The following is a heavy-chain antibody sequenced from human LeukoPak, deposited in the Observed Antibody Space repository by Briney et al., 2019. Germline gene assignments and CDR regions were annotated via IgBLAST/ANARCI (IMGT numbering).Heavy chain of an antibody. CDR3: ASATLRCSGGSCYETDV. J-gene: IGHJ6*04. CDR1: GGTFSSYT. D-gene: IGHD2-15*01. V-gene: IGHV1-69*06. CDR2: IIPLFGTP. Sequence: ASVKVSCKASGGTFSSYTISWVRQAPGQGLEWMGGIIPLFGTPDYAQKFQDRLTITADKSTSTAYMELSSLRSEDTAVYYCASATLRCSGGSCYETDVWGKGTTVTVSS.